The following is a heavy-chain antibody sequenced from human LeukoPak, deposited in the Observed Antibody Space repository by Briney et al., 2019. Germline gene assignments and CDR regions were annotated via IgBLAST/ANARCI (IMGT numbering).Heavy chain of an antibody. Sequence: GGSLRLSCAASGFTFSDYYMSWIRQAPGKGLEWVAVISYDGSNKYYADSVKGRFTISRDNSKNTLYLQMNSLRAEDTAVYYCAREKFRSMDVWGQGTTVTVSS. J-gene: IGHJ6*02. CDR3: AREKFRSMDV. CDR1: GFTFSDYY. CDR2: ISYDGSNK. V-gene: IGHV3-30*03.